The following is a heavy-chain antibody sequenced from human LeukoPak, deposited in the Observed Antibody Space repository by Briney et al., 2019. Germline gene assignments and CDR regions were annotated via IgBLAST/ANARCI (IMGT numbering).Heavy chain of an antibody. CDR2: ISSSSSTI. CDR3: ARGLVRGMDA. Sequence: PGGSLRLSCASSGFTFSSYSMNWVRQASGKGLEWVSYISSSSSTIYYSDSVKGRFTISRDNAKNSLYLQMNSLRDEDTAVYYCARGLVRGMDAWGQGTTVTVSS. D-gene: IGHD6-6*01. CDR1: GFTFSSYS. V-gene: IGHV3-48*02. J-gene: IGHJ6*02.